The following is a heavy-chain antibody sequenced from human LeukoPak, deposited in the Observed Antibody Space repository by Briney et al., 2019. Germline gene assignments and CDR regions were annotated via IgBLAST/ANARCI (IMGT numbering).Heavy chain of an antibody. CDR2: INHSGST. D-gene: IGHD4-17*01. V-gene: IGHV4-34*01. CDR1: GGSFSGYY. CDR3: ARGVHYGLPYSWFDP. J-gene: IGHJ5*02. Sequence: SETLSLTCAVYGGSFSGYYWSRIRQPPGKGLEWIGEINHSGSTNYNPSLKSRVTISVDTSKNQFSLKLSSVTAADTAVYYCARGVHYGLPYSWFDPWGQGTLVTVSS.